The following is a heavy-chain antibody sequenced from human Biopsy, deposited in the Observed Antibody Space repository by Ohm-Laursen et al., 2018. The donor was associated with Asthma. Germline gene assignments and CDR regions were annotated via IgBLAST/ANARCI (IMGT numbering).Heavy chain of an antibody. CDR2: VFYSGTT. J-gene: IGHJ6*02. CDR1: GAYTETPGYH. D-gene: IGHD4-17*01. CDR3: ARAASYGDVYFGIDV. V-gene: IGHV4-30-4*01. Sequence: TLSLTCTVSGAYTETPGYHWSWIRQSPGKGLEWIGFVFYSGTTHYSRSLERRLYISIDTARNEFSMRLRSLTAADTAVYFCARAASYGDVYFGIDVWGPGTTVSV.